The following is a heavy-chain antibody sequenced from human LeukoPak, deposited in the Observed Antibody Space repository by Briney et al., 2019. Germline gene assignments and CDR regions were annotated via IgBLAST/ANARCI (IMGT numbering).Heavy chain of an antibody. Sequence: GGSLRLSCAASGFTFSSYGMHWVRQAPGKGLEWVAVISYDGTNKYYADSVKGRFTISRDNSKNMLYLQMSSLRTEDTAIYYCVKVTTLTTPYYGMDVWGQGTTVTVSS. CDR3: VKVTTLTTPYYGMDV. J-gene: IGHJ6*02. CDR1: GFTFSSYG. D-gene: IGHD4-17*01. CDR2: ISYDGTNK. V-gene: IGHV3-30*18.